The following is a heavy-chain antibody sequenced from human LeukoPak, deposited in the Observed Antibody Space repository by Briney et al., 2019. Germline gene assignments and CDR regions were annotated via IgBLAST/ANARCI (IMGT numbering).Heavy chain of an antibody. CDR3: ARGGYYVDYFDY. CDR1: GYTFTSYD. CDR2: MNPNSGNT. V-gene: IGHV1-8*03. Sequence: ASVKASCKASGYTFTSYDINWVRQATGQGLEWMGWMNPNSGNTGYAQKFQGRVTITRNTSISTAYMELSSLRSEDTAVYYCARGGYYVDYFDYWGQGTLVTVSS. J-gene: IGHJ4*02. D-gene: IGHD1-26*01.